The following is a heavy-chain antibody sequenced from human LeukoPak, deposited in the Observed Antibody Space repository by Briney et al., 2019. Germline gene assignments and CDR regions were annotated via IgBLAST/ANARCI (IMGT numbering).Heavy chain of an antibody. V-gene: IGHV1-8*01. J-gene: IGHJ4*02. Sequence: ASVKVSCKASGYTFTGYDFNWVRQATGQRPEWMGWMSPNSGDTGYAQKFQDRVTITRNTSISTAYMELSSLRSDDTAVYYCARGPPNWGYDYWGPGTLVTVSS. CDR1: GYTFTGYD. D-gene: IGHD7-27*01. CDR2: MSPNSGDT. CDR3: ARGPPNWGYDY.